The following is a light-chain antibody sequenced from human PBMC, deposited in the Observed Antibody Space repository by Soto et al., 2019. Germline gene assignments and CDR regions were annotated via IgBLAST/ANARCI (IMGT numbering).Light chain of an antibody. Sequence: DIVMTQSPDSLAVSLGERATINCKSSQSVLYSSNNRNYLAWFQQKPGQPPKLLIYWASTRESGVPDRFSGGGSGTDVTLTISNLQAEDVAVYYCQQYYSPPPMFGQGTKVEIK. CDR1: QSVLYSSNNRNY. J-gene: IGKJ1*01. CDR2: WAS. CDR3: QQYYSPPPM. V-gene: IGKV4-1*01.